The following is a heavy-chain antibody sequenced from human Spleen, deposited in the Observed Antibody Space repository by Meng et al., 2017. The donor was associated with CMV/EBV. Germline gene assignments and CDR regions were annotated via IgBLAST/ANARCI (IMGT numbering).Heavy chain of an antibody. CDR3: ARARLDSSSWYYFDF. Sequence: TGFPCTSYGVSWVRQAHGQGLEWMGWISAKYGNTKYAQNLQGRVTMTTDTSTSTVYMELRSLRSDDTAVFYCARARLDSSSWYYFDFWGQGTLVTVSS. D-gene: IGHD6-13*01. CDR1: GFPCTSYG. V-gene: IGHV1-18*01. CDR2: ISAKYGNT. J-gene: IGHJ4*02.